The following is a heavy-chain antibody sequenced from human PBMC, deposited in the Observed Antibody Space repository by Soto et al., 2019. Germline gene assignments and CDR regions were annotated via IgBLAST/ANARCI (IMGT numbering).Heavy chain of an antibody. Sequence: PSETLSLTCTVSGGSISSYYWSWIRQPPGKGLEWIGYIYYSGSTNYNPSLKSRVTISVDTSKNQFSLKLSSVTAADTAVYYCARHKTVKEYDYSYGMYVWCQETTLTVYS. J-gene: IGHJ6*02. V-gene: IGHV4-59*01. CDR1: GGSISSYY. CDR2: IYYSGST. CDR3: ARHKTVKEYDYSYGMYV.